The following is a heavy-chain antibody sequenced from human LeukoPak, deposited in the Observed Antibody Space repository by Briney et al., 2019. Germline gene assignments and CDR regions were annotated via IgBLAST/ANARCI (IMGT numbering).Heavy chain of an antibody. CDR2: INPNSGGT. CDR3: ARDRGYSGYGLDAFDI. D-gene: IGHD5-12*01. Sequence: GASVKVSCKASGYTFTGYYMHWVRQAPGQGLEWMGWINPNSGGTNYAQKFQGWVTMTRDTSISTAYMELSRLRSDDTAVYYCARDRGYSGYGLDAFDIWGQGTWSPSLQ. J-gene: IGHJ3*02. V-gene: IGHV1-2*04. CDR1: GYTFTGYY.